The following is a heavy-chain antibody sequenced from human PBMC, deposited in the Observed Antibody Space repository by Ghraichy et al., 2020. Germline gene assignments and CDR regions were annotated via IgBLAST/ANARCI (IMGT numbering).Heavy chain of an antibody. CDR1: GFTFSSYA. CDR2: ISGSGGST. J-gene: IGHJ4*02. Sequence: LSLTCAASGFTFSSYAMSWVRQAPGKGLEWVSAISGSGGSTYYADSVKGRFTISRDNSKNTLYLQMNSLRAEDTAVYYCAKDSQARGNYDFWSGYYDYWGQGTLVTVSS. D-gene: IGHD3-3*01. V-gene: IGHV3-23*01. CDR3: AKDSQARGNYDFWSGYYDY.